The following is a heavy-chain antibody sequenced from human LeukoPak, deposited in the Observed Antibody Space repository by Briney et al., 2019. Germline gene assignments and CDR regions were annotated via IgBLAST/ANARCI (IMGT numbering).Heavy chain of an antibody. J-gene: IGHJ4*02. CDR3: ATDPPWQMIRYFDY. CDR2: ISGNNVNT. D-gene: IGHD3-22*01. V-gene: IGHV1-18*01. CDR1: GYTFASYG. Sequence: ASVKVSCKASGYTFASYGISWVRQAPGQGLEWMGSISGNNVNTKYAQKLQGRVTMTTDTSTSTAYMELRSLRSDDTAVYYCATDPPWQMIRYFDYWGQGTLVTVSS.